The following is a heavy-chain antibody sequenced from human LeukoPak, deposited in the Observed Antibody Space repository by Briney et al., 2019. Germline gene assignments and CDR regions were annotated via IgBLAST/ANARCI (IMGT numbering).Heavy chain of an antibody. CDR2: ISAYNGNT. J-gene: IGHJ4*02. CDR3: ARGGTYYYDSSGYYEALDC. Sequence: ASVKVSCKASGYTFTSYGISWVRQAPGQGLGWMGGISAYNGNTNYAQKLQGRVTMTTDTSTSTAYMELRSLRSDDTAVYYCARGGTYYYDSSGYYEALDCWGQGTLVTVSS. D-gene: IGHD3-22*01. CDR1: GYTFTSYG. V-gene: IGHV1-18*01.